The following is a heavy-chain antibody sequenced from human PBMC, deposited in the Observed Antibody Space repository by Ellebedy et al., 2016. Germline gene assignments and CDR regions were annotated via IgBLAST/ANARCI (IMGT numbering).Heavy chain of an antibody. V-gene: IGHV3-53*01. D-gene: IGHD4-11*01. J-gene: IGHJ3*02. CDR3: ATRRYGNSDI. CDR1: GFSVSSND. Sequence: GGSLRLSXAVSGFSVSSNDMSWVRQAPGKGLELVSLFYGGGASYYADSVKGRFTISRDNSKNTLYLQMNSLRAEDTAVYYCATRRYGNSDIWGLGTTVTVSS. CDR2: FYGGGAS.